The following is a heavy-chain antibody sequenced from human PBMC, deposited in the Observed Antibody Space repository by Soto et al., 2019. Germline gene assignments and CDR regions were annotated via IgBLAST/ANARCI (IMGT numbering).Heavy chain of an antibody. CDR3: AKHMDDSGYFYVECADQ. CDR2: ISYTGANT. D-gene: IGHD3-22*01. Sequence: XGSLRVSCVASGFTLGRYAMHWVRQPPGRGLEWVAVISYTGANTYYVGSVRGRFTISRDNSKNTLYLQMKSLRAEDTAMYYCAKHMDDSGYFYVECADQWGQGTLVTVS. J-gene: IGHJ4*02. V-gene: IGHV3-30-3*02. CDR1: GFTLGRYA.